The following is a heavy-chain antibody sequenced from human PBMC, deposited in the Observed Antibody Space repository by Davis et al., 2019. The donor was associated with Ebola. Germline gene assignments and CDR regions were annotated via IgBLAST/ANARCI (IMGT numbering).Heavy chain of an antibody. D-gene: IGHD3-10*01. CDR1: GFTLSSYW. V-gene: IGHV3-7*01. Sequence: GGSLRPSCAPSGFTLSSYWMTWVRQAPGKVSEWVANIKQVGSEKYYVDSVKGRITISRDNAKNSLYLQMNSLGAEDPAVYYCARDQTFGLRTRYWGQGTLVTVSS. CDR2: IKQVGSEK. J-gene: IGHJ4*02. CDR3: ARDQTFGLRTRY.